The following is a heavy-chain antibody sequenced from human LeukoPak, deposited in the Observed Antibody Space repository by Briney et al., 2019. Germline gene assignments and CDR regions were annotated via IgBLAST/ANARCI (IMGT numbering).Heavy chain of an antibody. CDR2: INAGNGNT. CDR1: GYTFTSYA. J-gene: IGHJ4*02. V-gene: IGHV1-3*01. D-gene: IGHD6-13*01. CDR3: ARADWAAAGNY. Sequence: GASVKVSCKASGYTFTSYAMHWVRQAPGQRLEWMGWINAGNGNTKYSQKFQGRVTITRDTSASTAYMELSSLRPEDTAVYYCARADWAAAGNYWGQGTLVTVSS.